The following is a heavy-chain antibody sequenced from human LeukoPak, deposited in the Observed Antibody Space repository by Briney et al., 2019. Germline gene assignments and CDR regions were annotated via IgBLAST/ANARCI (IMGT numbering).Heavy chain of an antibody. CDR2: IDYRGST. CDR3: ARGENWFDP. V-gene: IGHV4-59*12. CDR1: GDSISTYY. Sequence: SETLSLTCTVSGDSISTYYWSWIRQPPGKGLEWIAYIDYRGSTTYNPSLRSRVTISVDTSRNQFSLKLYSVTAADTAVYYCARGENWFDPWGQGTLVTVSS. J-gene: IGHJ5*02. D-gene: IGHD1-26*01.